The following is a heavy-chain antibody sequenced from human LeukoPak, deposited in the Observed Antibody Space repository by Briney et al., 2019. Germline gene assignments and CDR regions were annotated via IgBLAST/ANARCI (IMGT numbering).Heavy chain of an antibody. CDR3: TRYNNDHFDY. D-gene: IGHD1-14*01. CDR1: GYTFGGYG. Sequence: GRSLRLSCAGSGYTFGGYGMHGFRETPGKGLEWVAVIAYDGSRGFYADSVKGRFTISRDNSKNTMSVQMGDLRAEDTAVYYCTRYNNDHFDYWGQGTLVTVSS. J-gene: IGHJ4*02. V-gene: IGHV3-33*01. CDR2: IAYDGSRG.